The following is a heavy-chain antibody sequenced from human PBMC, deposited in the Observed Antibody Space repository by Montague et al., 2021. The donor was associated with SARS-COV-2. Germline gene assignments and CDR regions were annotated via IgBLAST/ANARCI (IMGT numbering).Heavy chain of an antibody. CDR3: ARSQLYYDLLTGFSESYYFDY. D-gene: IGHD3-9*01. Sequence: SETLSLTCSVSGDSIASGHTYWGWIRQPPGKGLEWIGCVAYSGSTYYNPSLKRRVTISVDTSKSQFSLKLNSVTAADTAVYYCARSQLYYDLLTGFSESYYFDYWGQGTLATVSS. J-gene: IGHJ4*02. V-gene: IGHV4-39*01. CDR1: GDSIASGHTY. CDR2: VAYSGST.